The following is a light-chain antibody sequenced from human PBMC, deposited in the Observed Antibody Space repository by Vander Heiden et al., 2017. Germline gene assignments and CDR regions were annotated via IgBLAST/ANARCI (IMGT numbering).Light chain of an antibody. J-gene: IGLJ1*01. CDR3: SSYAGSSTYV. V-gene: IGLV2-8*01. Sequence: QSALTQPPSASGSPGQSVTISCPGTSSDVGGYNFVSWYQQHPGKAPKRMIYEVTKRPSGVPDRFSGSKSGNTASLTVSGLQAEDEADYYCSSYAGSSTYVFGIGTKVTVL. CDR2: EVT. CDR1: SSDVGGYNF.